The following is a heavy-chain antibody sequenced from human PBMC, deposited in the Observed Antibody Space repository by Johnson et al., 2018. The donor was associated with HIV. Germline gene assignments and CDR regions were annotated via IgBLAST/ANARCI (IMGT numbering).Heavy chain of an antibody. Sequence: QVQVVESGGGVVQPGGSLRLSCAASGFTFSSYGMHWVRQAPGKGLEWVAFIRYDGSNTYYADSVKGRFTISRDNAKNSLYLQMNSLRAEDTAVYYCARDYYDSSGILGYDAFDIWGQGTMVTVSS. CDR2: IRYDGSNT. D-gene: IGHD3-22*01. CDR1: GFTFSSYG. V-gene: IGHV3-30*02. CDR3: ARDYYDSSGILGYDAFDI. J-gene: IGHJ3*02.